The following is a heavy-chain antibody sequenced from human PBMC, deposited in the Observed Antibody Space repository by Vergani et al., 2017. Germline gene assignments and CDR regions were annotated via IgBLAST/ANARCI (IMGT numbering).Heavy chain of an antibody. J-gene: IGHJ4*02. CDR2: IWYDGSNK. V-gene: IGHV3-33*01. Sequence: QVSLVESGGGVVQPGRSLRLSCAASGFTFSSYGMHWVRQAPGKGLEWVAVIWYDGSNKYYGDSVKGRFTISRDNSKNTLYLEMNSLRAEDTAVYYCARDRGWGKYFDYWGQGTLVTVSS. D-gene: IGHD7-27*01. CDR1: GFTFSSYG. CDR3: ARDRGWGKYFDY.